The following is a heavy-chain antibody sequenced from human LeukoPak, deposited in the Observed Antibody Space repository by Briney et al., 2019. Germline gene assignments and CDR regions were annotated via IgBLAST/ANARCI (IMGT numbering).Heavy chain of an antibody. CDR3: ARDMVRGVIDY. V-gene: IGHV3-48*04. J-gene: IGHJ4*02. CDR1: GFTFSSYS. Sequence: GGSLRLSCAASGFTFSSYSMNWVRQAPGKGLERVSYISSSGSTIYYADSVKGRFTISRDNAKNSLYLQMNSLRAEDTAVYYCARDMVRGVIDYWGQGTLVTVSS. D-gene: IGHD3-10*01. CDR2: ISSSGSTI.